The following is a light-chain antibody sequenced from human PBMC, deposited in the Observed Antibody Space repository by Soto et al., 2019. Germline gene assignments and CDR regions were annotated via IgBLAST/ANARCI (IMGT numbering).Light chain of an antibody. CDR1: SSDIGGYNY. V-gene: IGLV2-14*01. J-gene: IGLJ1*01. CDR3: ASYSTASTPYV. Sequence: QSVLTQPASVSGSPGQSITISCTGTSSDIGGYNYVSWYQQHPGKAPKLMVYEVINRPSGVSHCFSGARSGNTASLTISGLQAEDEAVYYSASYSTASTPYVFGIGSKVTVL. CDR2: EVI.